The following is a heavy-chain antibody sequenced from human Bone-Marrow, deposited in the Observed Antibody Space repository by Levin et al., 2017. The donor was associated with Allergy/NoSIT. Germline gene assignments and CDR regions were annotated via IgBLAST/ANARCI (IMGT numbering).Heavy chain of an antibody. CDR1: GFTFGDYA. Sequence: GGSLRLSCTASGFTFGDYAMSWVRQAPGKGLEWVGFIRSKAYGGTTEYAASVKGRFTISRDDSKSIAYLQMNSLKTEDTAVYYCTRVYYDFWSGYLIRAFDIWGQGTMVTVSS. CDR2: IRSKAYGGTT. J-gene: IGHJ3*02. CDR3: TRVYYDFWSGYLIRAFDI. D-gene: IGHD3-3*01. V-gene: IGHV3-49*04.